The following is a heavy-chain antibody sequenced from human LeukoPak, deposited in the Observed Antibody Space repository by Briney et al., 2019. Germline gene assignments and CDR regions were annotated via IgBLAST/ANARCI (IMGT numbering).Heavy chain of an antibody. CDR1: GFTFSSYS. J-gene: IGHJ4*02. CDR2: ISSSSSYI. V-gene: IGHV3-21*01. Sequence: GGSRRLSCAASGFTFSSYSMNWVRQAPGKGLEWVSSISSSSSYIYYADSVKGRFTISRDNAKNSLYLQMNSLRAEDTAVYYCARESGGSGSSHWGQGTLVTVSS. CDR3: ARESGGSGSSH. D-gene: IGHD3-10*01.